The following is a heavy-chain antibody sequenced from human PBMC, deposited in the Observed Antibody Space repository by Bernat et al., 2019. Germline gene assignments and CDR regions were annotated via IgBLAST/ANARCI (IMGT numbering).Heavy chain of an antibody. CDR2: ISYDGSNK. CDR3: ARLKLG. V-gene: IGHV3-30-3*01. Sequence: QVQLVESGGGVVQPGRSLRLSCAASGFTFSSYAMHWVRQAPGKGLEWVAVISYDGSNKYYADSVKGRFTISRDNSKNTLYLQMNSLRVEDTAVYYCARLKLGWGQGTLVTVSS. CDR1: GFTFSSYA. D-gene: IGHD7-27*01. J-gene: IGHJ4*02.